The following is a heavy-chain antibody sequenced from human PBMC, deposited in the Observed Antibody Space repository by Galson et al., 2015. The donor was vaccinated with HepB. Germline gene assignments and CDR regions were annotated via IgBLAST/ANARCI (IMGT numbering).Heavy chain of an antibody. V-gene: IGHV3-30*04. CDR3: ASGARGYSSSWPDDY. J-gene: IGHJ4*02. Sequence: SLRLSCAVSGFTFSSYAMHWVRQAPGKGLEWVAVISYDGSNKYYADSVKGRFTISRDNSKNTLYLQMNSLRAEDTAVYYCASGARGYSSSWPDDYWGQGTLVTVSS. D-gene: IGHD6-13*01. CDR2: ISYDGSNK. CDR1: GFTFSSYA.